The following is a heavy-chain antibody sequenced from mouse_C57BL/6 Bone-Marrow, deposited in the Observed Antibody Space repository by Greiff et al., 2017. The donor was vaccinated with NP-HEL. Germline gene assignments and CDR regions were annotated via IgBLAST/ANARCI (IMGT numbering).Heavy chain of an antibody. D-gene: IGHD2-1*01. Sequence: EVKLVESGGDLVKPGGSLKLSCAASGFTFSSYGMSWVRQTPDKRLEWVATISSGGSYTYYPDSVKGRFTISRDNAKNTLYLQMSSLKSEDTAMYYCARLGGNYVFAWFAYWGQGTLVTVSA. J-gene: IGHJ3*01. CDR3: ARLGGNYVFAWFAY. CDR1: GFTFSSYG. CDR2: ISSGGSYT. V-gene: IGHV5-6*01.